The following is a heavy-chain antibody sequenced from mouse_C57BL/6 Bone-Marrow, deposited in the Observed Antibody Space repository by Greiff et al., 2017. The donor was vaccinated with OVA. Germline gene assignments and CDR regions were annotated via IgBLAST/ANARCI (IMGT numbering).Heavy chain of an antibody. Sequence: QVQLKQPGAELVMPGASVKLSCKASGYTFTSYWMHWVKQRPGQGLEWIGEIDPSDSYTNYNQKFKGKSTLTVDKSSSTAYMQLSSLTSEDSAVYYCARVGWLLLSDYWGQGTTLTVSS. J-gene: IGHJ2*01. CDR1: GYTFTSYW. CDR2: IDPSDSYT. D-gene: IGHD2-3*01. CDR3: ARVGWLLLSDY. V-gene: IGHV1-69*01.